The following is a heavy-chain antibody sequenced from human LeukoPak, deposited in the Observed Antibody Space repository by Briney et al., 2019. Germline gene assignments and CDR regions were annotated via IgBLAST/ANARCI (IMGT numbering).Heavy chain of an antibody. CDR1: GFTFIRNG. V-gene: IGHV3-30*02. D-gene: IGHD3-9*01. J-gene: IGHJ4*02. CDR3: AGDDPHYDILTGYYPIDY. Sequence: GGSLRLSCAASGFTFIRNGMHWVRQAPGKGLEWVAFLRYDGSNKYYADSVMGRFTISRDNSKDTLYLQMNSLRTEDTAVYYCAGDDPHYDILTGYYPIDYWGQGTLVTVSS. CDR2: LRYDGSNK.